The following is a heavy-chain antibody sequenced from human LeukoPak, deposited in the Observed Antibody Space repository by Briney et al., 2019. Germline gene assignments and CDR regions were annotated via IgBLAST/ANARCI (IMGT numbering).Heavy chain of an antibody. J-gene: IGHJ4*02. V-gene: IGHV3-11*04. Sequence: PGGSLRLSCAASGFTFSDYYMSWIRQAPGKGLEWVSYISSSGSTIYYGDSVKGRFTISRDNAKNSLYLQMNSLRAEDTAVYYCARDSPGYYYDSSGYYYSSYFDYWGQGTLVTVSS. CDR2: ISSSGSTI. CDR3: ARDSPGYYYDSSGYYYSSYFDY. CDR1: GFTFSDYY. D-gene: IGHD3-22*01.